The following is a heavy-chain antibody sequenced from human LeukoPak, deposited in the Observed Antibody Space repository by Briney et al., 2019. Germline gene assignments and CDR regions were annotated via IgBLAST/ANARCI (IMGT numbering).Heavy chain of an antibody. J-gene: IGHJ4*02. CDR1: GFTFGDYA. D-gene: IGHD1-26*01. V-gene: IGHV3-9*01. Sequence: GRSLRLSCAASGFTFGDYAMHWVRQAPGKGLEWVSGISWNSGSIGYADSVRGRFTISRDNAKNSLYLQMNSLRAEDTALYYCAKDQAFSGSYRYFDYWGQGTLVTVSS. CDR2: ISWNSGSI. CDR3: AKDQAFSGSYRYFDY.